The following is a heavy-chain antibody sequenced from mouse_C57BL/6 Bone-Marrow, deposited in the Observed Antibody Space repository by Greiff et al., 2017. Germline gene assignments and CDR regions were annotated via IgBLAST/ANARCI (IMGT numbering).Heavy chain of an antibody. J-gene: IGHJ3*01. CDR3: ARGNYGSSWFAY. CDR1: GYSITSGYY. D-gene: IGHD1-1*01. Sequence: EVQLQESGPGLVKPSQSLSLTCSVTGYSITSGYYWNWIRQFPGNKLEWMGYISYDGSNNYNPSLKNRISITRDTSKNQFFLKLNSVTTEDTATYYCARGNYGSSWFAYWGQGTLVTVSA. V-gene: IGHV3-6*01. CDR2: ISYDGSN.